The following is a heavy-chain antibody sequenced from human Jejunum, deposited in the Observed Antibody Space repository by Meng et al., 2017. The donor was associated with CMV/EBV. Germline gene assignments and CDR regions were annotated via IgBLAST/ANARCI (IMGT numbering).Heavy chain of an antibody. V-gene: IGHV4-59*02. CDR1: GGSVTGSY. J-gene: IGHJ5*02. CDR3: ARDVLLGTHNWFDP. CDR2: IYYNGSN. D-gene: IGHD1-14*01. Sequence: DSGGSVTGSYWSWIRQPPGKGPEWIGYIYYNGSNDYNTTLKSRVTISIDTSKNQFSLKLNSVTAADTAVYYCARDVLLGTHNWFDPWGRGTLVTVSS.